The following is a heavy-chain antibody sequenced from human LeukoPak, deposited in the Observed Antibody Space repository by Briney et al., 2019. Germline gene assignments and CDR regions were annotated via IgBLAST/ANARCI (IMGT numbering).Heavy chain of an antibody. CDR3: ARRLAGHYDSSRYFDY. V-gene: IGHV3-66*04. CDR2: IYSGGST. D-gene: IGHD3-22*01. J-gene: IGHJ4*02. CDR1: GFTVSSNY. Sequence: GGSLRLSCAASGFTVSSNYMSWVRQAPGKGLEWVSVIYSGGSTYYADSVKGRFTISRDNSKNTLYLQMNSLRAEDTAVYYCARRLAGHYDSSRYFDYWGQGTLVTVSS.